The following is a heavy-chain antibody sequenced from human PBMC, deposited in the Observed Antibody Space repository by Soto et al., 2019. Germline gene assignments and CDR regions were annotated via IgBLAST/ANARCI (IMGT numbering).Heavy chain of an antibody. V-gene: IGHV1-69*13. D-gene: IGHD6-19*01. CDR1: GGTDGTYS. CDR2: IIPILSTT. CDR3: ASRAMAVTWFDH. J-gene: IGHJ5*02. Sequence: SVKVSCKVSGGTDGTYSINWVRQAPGQGLEWMGAIIPILSTTNYAQRFQGRVTITADESTGTVYLELTSLKFEDTAVYYCASRAMAVTWFDHRRQRPLVPVPS.